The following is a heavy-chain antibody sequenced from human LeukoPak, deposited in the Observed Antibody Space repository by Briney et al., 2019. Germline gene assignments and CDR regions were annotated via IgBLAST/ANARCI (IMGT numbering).Heavy chain of an antibody. D-gene: IGHD2-2*01. Sequence: PSETLSLTCTVSGGSISTYYWSWIRQPAGKGLEWIGRIYTSGSTNYNPSLKSRVTISVDTSKNQFSLKLRSVTAADTAVYYCARDLSYCSSTSCYHNWFDPWGQGTLVTVSS. J-gene: IGHJ5*02. CDR1: GGSISTYY. CDR3: ARDLSYCSSTSCYHNWFDP. V-gene: IGHV4-4*07. CDR2: IYTSGST.